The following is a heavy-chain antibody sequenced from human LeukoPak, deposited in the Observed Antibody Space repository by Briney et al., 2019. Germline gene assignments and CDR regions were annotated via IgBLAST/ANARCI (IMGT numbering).Heavy chain of an antibody. CDR2: IYTSGST. Sequence: SETLSLTCTVSGGSISSYYWSWIRQPAGKGLEWIGRIYTSGSTNYNPSLKIRVTMSVDTSKNQFSLKLSSVTAADTAVYYCARDLALGYCSSTSCPNYYYYMDVWGKGTTVTVSS. V-gene: IGHV4-4*07. D-gene: IGHD2-2*01. J-gene: IGHJ6*03. CDR1: GGSISSYY. CDR3: ARDLALGYCSSTSCPNYYYYMDV.